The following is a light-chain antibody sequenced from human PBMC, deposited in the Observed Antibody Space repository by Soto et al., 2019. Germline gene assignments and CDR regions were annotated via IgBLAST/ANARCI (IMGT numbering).Light chain of an antibody. CDR3: QEYSRWPSRT. Sequence: ETVMTQSPANLAVSPGERATLSCRASQSVRINVAWYQQKPGQAPRLLVYGASTRASGIPGRFSGSGSGTEFTLTISRLESEDFAVYYCQEYSRWPSRTFGPGTKVEIK. CDR1: QSVRIN. V-gene: IGKV3-15*01. CDR2: GAS. J-gene: IGKJ1*01.